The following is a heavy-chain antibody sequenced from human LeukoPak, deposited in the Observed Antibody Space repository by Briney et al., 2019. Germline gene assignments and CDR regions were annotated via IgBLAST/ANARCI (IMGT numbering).Heavy chain of an antibody. V-gene: IGHV3-33*08. D-gene: IGHD3-22*01. CDR2: IWYDGSNK. J-gene: IGHJ6*03. CDR3: ARRGYYDNSGHPYYYYMDV. CDR1: GFTFSSYG. Sequence: GGSLRLSCAASGFTFSSYGMHWVRQAPGKGLEWVAVIWYDGSNKYYADSVKGRFTISRDNAKNSVYLQMNSLRAEDTAVYYCARRGYYDNSGHPYYYYMDVWGKGTTVTVSS.